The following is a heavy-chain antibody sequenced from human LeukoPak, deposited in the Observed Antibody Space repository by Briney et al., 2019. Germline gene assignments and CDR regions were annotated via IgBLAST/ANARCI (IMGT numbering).Heavy chain of an antibody. CDR1: GGTFSTFG. Sequence: SVKVSCKASGGTFSTFGISWVRQAPGQGLEWMGGIIPMSGTVNNAQKFQGRVTITADKSTGTAYMELGSLRSDDTAVYYCARETGYAYGRAPLDYWGQGTLVTVSS. J-gene: IGHJ4*02. CDR3: ARETGYAYGRAPLDY. CDR2: IIPMSGTV. V-gene: IGHV1-69*06. D-gene: IGHD5-18*01.